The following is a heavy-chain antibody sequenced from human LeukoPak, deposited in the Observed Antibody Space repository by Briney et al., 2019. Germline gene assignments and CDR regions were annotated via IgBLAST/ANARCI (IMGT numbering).Heavy chain of an antibody. D-gene: IGHD3-10*01. CDR3: ARHGGDYYGSGSSNWFDP. Sequence: GESLKISCKGSGFSFTSYWIGWVRQMPGKGLGWMGIIYSGDSDTRYSPSFQGQVTISADKSISTAYLQWSSLKASDTAIYYCARHGGDYYGSGSSNWFDPWGQGTLVTVSA. CDR1: GFSFTSYW. CDR2: IYSGDSDT. J-gene: IGHJ5*02. V-gene: IGHV5-51*01.